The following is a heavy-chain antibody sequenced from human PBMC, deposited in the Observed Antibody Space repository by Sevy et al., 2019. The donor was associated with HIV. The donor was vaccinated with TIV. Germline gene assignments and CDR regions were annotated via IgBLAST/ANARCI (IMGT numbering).Heavy chain of an antibody. Sequence: GRSLRLSCAASGFTFSSYGMHWVRQAPGKGLEWVAFIRYDGSNKYYADSVKGRFTISRDNSKNTLYLQMNSLRAEDTAVYYCAKEHCSSTSCYSYYDFWSGYLYGMDVWGQGTTVTVSS. D-gene: IGHD3-3*01. V-gene: IGHV3-30*02. CDR1: GFTFSSYG. CDR2: IRYDGSNK. J-gene: IGHJ6*02. CDR3: AKEHCSSTSCYSYYDFWSGYLYGMDV.